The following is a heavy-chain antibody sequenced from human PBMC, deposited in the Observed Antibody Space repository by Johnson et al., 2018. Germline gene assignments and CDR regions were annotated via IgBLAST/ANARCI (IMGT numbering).Heavy chain of an antibody. V-gene: IGHV3-72*01. CDR3: VSASGITYPYFQH. CDR1: GFTFSDHY. J-gene: IGHJ1*01. Sequence: VQLVQSGGGLVQPGGSLRLSCAASGFTFSDHYMDWVRQSPGKGLEWVGRTRDKSNSYTTEYAASAKGRFTISRDDSKNSLYLQMNSLKTEDTAVYYCVSASGITYPYFQHWGQGTLVTVSS. D-gene: IGHD3-10*01. CDR2: TRDKSNSYTT.